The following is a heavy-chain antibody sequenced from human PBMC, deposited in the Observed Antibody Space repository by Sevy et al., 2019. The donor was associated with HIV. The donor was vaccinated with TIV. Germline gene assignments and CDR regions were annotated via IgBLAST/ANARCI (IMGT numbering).Heavy chain of an antibody. V-gene: IGHV3-23*01. CDR1: GFTFSSYA. Sequence: GGSLRLSCAASGFTFSSYAMSWVRQAPGKGLEWVSAISGSGGSTYYADSVKGRFTISRDNSKNTLYLQMNSLRAEDTAVYYCARGLAARTFGFRYWGQGTLVTVSS. J-gene: IGHJ4*02. CDR2: ISGSGGST. D-gene: IGHD6-6*01. CDR3: ARGLAARTFGFRY.